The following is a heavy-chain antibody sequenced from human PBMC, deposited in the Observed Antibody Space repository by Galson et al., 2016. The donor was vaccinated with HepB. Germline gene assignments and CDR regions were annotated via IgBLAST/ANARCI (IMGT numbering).Heavy chain of an antibody. J-gene: IGHJ5*02. CDR2: IIPIFDPA. V-gene: IGHV1-69*13. D-gene: IGHD6-6*01. Sequence: SVKVSCKASGDTFSNYAISWVRQAPGQGLEWMGGIIPIFDPAVYAQRFQGRVTITADESTSTAYMELSSLTSADTAVYYCARDSSSSLVTSWFDPWGQGTLVTVSS. CDR3: ARDSSSSLVTSWFDP. CDR1: GDTFSNYA.